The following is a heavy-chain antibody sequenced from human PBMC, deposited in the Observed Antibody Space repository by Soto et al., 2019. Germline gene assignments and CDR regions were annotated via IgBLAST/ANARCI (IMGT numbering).Heavy chain of an antibody. Sequence: QVQLVQSGAEVKKPGASVKVSCKASGYTFTSYDINWVRQATGQGLEWMGWMNPNSGNTGYAQKVQSRVTMTMNTSRSTAYMELSSLRSEDTAVYYCASVPNYYDRSGYYYGFDYWGQGTLVTVSS. J-gene: IGHJ4*02. CDR2: MNPNSGNT. CDR3: ASVPNYYDRSGYYYGFDY. D-gene: IGHD3-22*01. CDR1: GYTFTSYD. V-gene: IGHV1-8*01.